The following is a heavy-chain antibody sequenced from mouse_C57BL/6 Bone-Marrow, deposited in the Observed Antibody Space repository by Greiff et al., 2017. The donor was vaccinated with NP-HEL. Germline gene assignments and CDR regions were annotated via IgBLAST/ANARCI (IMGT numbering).Heavy chain of an antibody. V-gene: IGHV5-6*01. CDR2: ISRGGSYT. CDR3: ARRGGYYPFAY. Sequence: EVKLVESGGDLVKPGGSLKLSCAASGFTFSSYGMSWVRRTPDKRLAWVATISRGGSYTYYQDSVKGRFTISRDNDKNTLYLQMSSLKSEDTAMKYCARRGGYYPFAYWGQGTLVTVSS. J-gene: IGHJ3*01. D-gene: IGHD1-1*01. CDR1: GFTFSSYG.